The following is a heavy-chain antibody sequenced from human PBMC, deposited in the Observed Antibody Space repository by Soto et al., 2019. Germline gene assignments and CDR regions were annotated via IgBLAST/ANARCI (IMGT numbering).Heavy chain of an antibody. Sequence: GASVKVSCKASGYTFTSYGISWVRQATGQGLEWMGWMNPNSGNTGYAQKFQGRVTMTRNTSISTAYMELRSLRSDDTAVYYCARDTIYYDSSGYSPSDAFDIWGQGTMVTVSS. CDR1: GYTFTSYG. CDR2: MNPNSGNT. CDR3: ARDTIYYDSSGYSPSDAFDI. D-gene: IGHD3-22*01. J-gene: IGHJ3*02. V-gene: IGHV1-8*02.